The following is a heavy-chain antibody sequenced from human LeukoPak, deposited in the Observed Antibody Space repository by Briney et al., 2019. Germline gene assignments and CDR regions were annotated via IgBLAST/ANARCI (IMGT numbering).Heavy chain of an antibody. CDR3: AKAHDYGGNSWDY. D-gene: IGHD4-23*01. J-gene: IGHJ4*02. CDR1: GFTFSSYA. Sequence: GGSLRLSCAASGFTFSSYAMSWVRQAPGKGLEWVSAISGSGGSTYYADSVEGRFTISRDNSKNTLYLQMNSLRAEDTAVYYCAKAHDYGGNSWDYWGQGTLVTVSS. CDR2: ISGSGGST. V-gene: IGHV3-23*01.